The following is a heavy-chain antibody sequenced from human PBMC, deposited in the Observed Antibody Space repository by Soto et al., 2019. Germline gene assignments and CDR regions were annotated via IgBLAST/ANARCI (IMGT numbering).Heavy chain of an antibody. V-gene: IGHV1-18*01. J-gene: IGHJ4*02. D-gene: IGHD2-15*01. CDR3: ARDDCSGGSCYSRYFDY. CDR1: GYTFTSYG. CDR2: ISAYNGNT. Sequence: QVQLVQSGAEVKKPGASVKVSCKASGYTFTSYGISWVRQAPGQWLEWMGWISAYNGNTNYAQKLQGRVTMTTDTSTSTAYMELRSLRSDDTAVYYCARDDCSGGSCYSRYFDYWGQGTLVTVSS.